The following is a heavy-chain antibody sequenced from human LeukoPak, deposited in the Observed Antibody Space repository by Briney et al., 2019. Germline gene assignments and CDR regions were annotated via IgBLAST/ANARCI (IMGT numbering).Heavy chain of an antibody. D-gene: IGHD4-17*01. CDR3: AKEGYGDLDAFDI. CDR2: ISYDGSNK. CDR1: GFTFSSYG. V-gene: IGHV3-30*18. J-gene: IGHJ3*02. Sequence: PGGSLRLSCAASGFTFSSYGMHWVRQAPGKGLEWVAVISYDGSNKYYADSVKGRFTISRDNSKNTLYLQMNSLRAEDTAVYYCAKEGYGDLDAFDIWGQGTMVAVSS.